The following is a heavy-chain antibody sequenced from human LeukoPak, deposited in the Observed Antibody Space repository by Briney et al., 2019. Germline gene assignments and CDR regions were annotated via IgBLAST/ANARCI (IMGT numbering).Heavy chain of an antibody. J-gene: IGHJ4*02. CDR1: GGSFSGYY. CDR3: ARGYRDRTIYDFWSGYYDTFDY. V-gene: IGHV4-34*01. Sequence: SETLSLTCAVYGGSFSGYYWSWIRQPPGKGLEWIGEINHSGSTNYNPSLKSQVTISVDTSKNQFSLKLSSVTAADTAVYYCARGYRDRTIYDFWSGYYDTFDYWGQGTLVTVSS. CDR2: INHSGST. D-gene: IGHD3-3*01.